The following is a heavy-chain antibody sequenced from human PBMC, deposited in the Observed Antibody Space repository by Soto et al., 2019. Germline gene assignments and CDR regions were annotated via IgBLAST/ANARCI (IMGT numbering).Heavy chain of an antibody. CDR1: GFTFSSYW. Sequence: EVQLVESGGGLVQPGGSLRLSCAASGFTFSSYWMSWVRQAPGKGLEWVANIKQDGSEKYYVDSVKGRFTISRDNAKNLRYLQMNSLRAEDTAVYYCARVTQFGYYYYGMDVWGQGTTVTVSS. CDR2: IKQDGSEK. V-gene: IGHV3-7*01. J-gene: IGHJ6*02. CDR3: ARVTQFGYYYYGMDV. D-gene: IGHD3-10*01.